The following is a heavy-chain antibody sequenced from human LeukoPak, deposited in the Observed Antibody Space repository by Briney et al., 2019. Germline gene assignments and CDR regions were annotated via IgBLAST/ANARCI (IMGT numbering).Heavy chain of an antibody. D-gene: IGHD2-21*01. CDR1: GGSISSYY. Sequence: SETLSLTCTVSGGSISSYYWSWIRQPAGKGLEWIGRIYTSGSTYYNPSPKSRVTISVDTSKNQFSLKLSSVTAADTAVYYCAREGGDSNWFDPWGQGTLVTVSS. V-gene: IGHV4-4*07. CDR2: IYTSGST. J-gene: IGHJ5*02. CDR3: AREGGDSNWFDP.